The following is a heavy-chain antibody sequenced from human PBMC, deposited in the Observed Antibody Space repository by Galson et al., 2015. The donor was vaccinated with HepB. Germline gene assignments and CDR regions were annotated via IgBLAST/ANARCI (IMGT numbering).Heavy chain of an antibody. Sequence: SVKVSCKASGYTFTSYAMNWVRQAPGQGLEWMGWINTNTGNPTYAQGFTGRFVFSLDTSVSTAYLQISSLKAEDTAVYYCASDPERAIAAAGGDYWGQGTLVTVSS. J-gene: IGHJ4*02. CDR1: GYTFTSYA. CDR3: ASDPERAIAAAGGDY. V-gene: IGHV7-4-1*02. CDR2: INTNTGNP. D-gene: IGHD6-13*01.